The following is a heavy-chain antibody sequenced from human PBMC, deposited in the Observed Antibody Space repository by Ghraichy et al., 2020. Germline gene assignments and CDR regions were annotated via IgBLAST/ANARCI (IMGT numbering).Heavy chain of an antibody. V-gene: IGHV4-39*01. J-gene: IGHJ6*02. D-gene: IGHD6-13*01. Sequence: SETLALTCTVSGGSISSGGYYWSWIRQPPGKGLEWIGSIYYSGSTYYNPSLKSRVTISVDTSKNQFSLKLSSVTAADTAVYYCARQMYSSSWYYYYYGMDVWGQGTTVTVSS. CDR3: ARQMYSSSWYYYYYGMDV. CDR2: IYYSGST. CDR1: GGSISSGGYY.